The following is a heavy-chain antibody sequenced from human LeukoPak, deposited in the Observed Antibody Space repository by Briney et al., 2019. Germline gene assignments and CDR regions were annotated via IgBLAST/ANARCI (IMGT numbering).Heavy chain of an antibody. CDR1: GDSVSSNSAA. J-gene: IGHJ4*02. Sequence: SQTLSLTCAISGDSVSSNSAAWNWIRQFPSRGLEWLGRTYYRSKWYNDYAVSVKSRITINPDTSNNQFSLQLNSVTPEDTAVYYCAREGAYYDGSGYLYLFDYWGQGTLVTVSS. D-gene: IGHD3-22*01. V-gene: IGHV6-1*01. CDR2: TYYRSKWYN. CDR3: AREGAYYDGSGYLYLFDY.